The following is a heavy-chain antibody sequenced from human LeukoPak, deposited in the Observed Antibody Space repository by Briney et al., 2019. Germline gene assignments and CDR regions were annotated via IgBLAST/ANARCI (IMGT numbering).Heavy chain of an antibody. J-gene: IGHJ4*02. CDR2: ISGSGGST. D-gene: IGHD2-15*01. V-gene: IGHV3-23*01. CDR3: AKGMGYCSGGSCYFDY. Sequence: GGSLRLSCAVSGFTFSSYDMSWVRQAPGKGLEWVSGISGSGGSTYYADSVKGRFTISRDTSKNALYLQMNSLRVEDTAVYYCAKGMGYCSGGSCYFDYWGQGTLVTVSS. CDR1: GFTFSSYD.